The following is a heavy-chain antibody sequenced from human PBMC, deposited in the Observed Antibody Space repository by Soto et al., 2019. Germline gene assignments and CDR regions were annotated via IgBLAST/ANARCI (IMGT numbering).Heavy chain of an antibody. CDR1: GFTFSSYA. CDR2: ISGSGGSA. Sequence: EVQLLESGGGLVQPGGSLRLSCAASGFTFSSYAMSWVRQAPGKGLEWVSAISGSGGSAYYADSVKGRFTISRDNSKNTLYLQMNSLRAEDTAVYYCAKGGGSYLRFFCDYWGQGTLVTVSS. J-gene: IGHJ4*02. V-gene: IGHV3-23*01. D-gene: IGHD3-3*01. CDR3: AKGGGSYLRFFCDY.